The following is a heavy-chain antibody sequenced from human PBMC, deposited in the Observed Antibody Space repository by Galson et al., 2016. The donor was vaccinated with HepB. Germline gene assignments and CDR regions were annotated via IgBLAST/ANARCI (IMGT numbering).Heavy chain of an antibody. D-gene: IGHD1-26*01. CDR1: GFTFSDYA. J-gene: IGHJ4*02. V-gene: IGHV3-30*18. Sequence: SLRLSCAASGFTFSDYAMHWVRQAPGKGLEWVALISFDGSYKHYVDSVKGRFTISRDNSRNTLHLQMRSLRVEDTAVYYCAKMGGATTGDYWGQGTLVTVSS. CDR3: AKMGGATTGDY. CDR2: ISFDGSYK.